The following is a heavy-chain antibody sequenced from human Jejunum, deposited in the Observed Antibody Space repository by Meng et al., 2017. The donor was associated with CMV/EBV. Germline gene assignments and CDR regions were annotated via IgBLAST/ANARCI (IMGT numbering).Heavy chain of an antibody. J-gene: IGHJ5*02. CDR1: GFNFSKYE. Sequence: SGFNFSKYEMSWVRQAPLKGLEWLSYISSSGDRTYYAESVKGRFTTSRDNGRKLLYLDMNSLRAEDTAIYYCASNLGQWLDWFDPWGQGTLVTVSS. CDR2: ISSSGDRT. D-gene: IGHD6-19*01. CDR3: ASNLGQWLDWFDP. V-gene: IGHV3-48*03.